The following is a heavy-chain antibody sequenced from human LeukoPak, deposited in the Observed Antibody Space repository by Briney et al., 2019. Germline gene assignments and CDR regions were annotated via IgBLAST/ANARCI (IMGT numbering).Heavy chain of an antibody. CDR1: GFTFSSYA. D-gene: IGHD5-18*01. J-gene: IGHJ4*01. Sequence: GGSLRLSCAASGFTFSSYAMNWVRQAPGPGLEWVSVVSGSGSRTYYADSVNGRFTISRDNSKHTLSLQMNSLSVEDTAVYYCTKDRGCSGDTCHSGYSYSDYWSQATLVTVSS. V-gene: IGHV3-23*01. CDR3: TKDRGCSGDTCHSGYSYSDY. CDR2: VSGSGSRT.